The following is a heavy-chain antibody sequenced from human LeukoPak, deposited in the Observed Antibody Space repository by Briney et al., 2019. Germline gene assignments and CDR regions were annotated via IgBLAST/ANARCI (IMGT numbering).Heavy chain of an antibody. CDR2: ISSSGSTI. CDR1: GFTFSDYY. D-gene: IGHD3-10*01. V-gene: IGHV3-11*01. CDR3: ARDPSGLVPLLYFDY. Sequence: RGSLRLSCAASGFTFSDYYMSWIRQAPGKGLEWVSYISSSGSTIYYADSVKGRFTISRDSAKNSLYLQMNSLRAEDTAVYYCARDPSGLVPLLYFDYWGQGTLVTVSS. J-gene: IGHJ4*02.